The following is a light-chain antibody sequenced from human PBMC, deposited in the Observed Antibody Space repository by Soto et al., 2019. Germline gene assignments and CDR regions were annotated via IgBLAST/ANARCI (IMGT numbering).Light chain of an antibody. CDR2: DAS. CDR3: QQYNSYSWT. V-gene: IGKV1-5*01. CDR1: QSISSW. J-gene: IGKJ1*01. Sequence: DIQMTQSPSTVSASVGDRVTITCRASQSISSWLAWYQQKPGKAPNLLIYDASSLESGVPSRFSAGGSGTEVTLTISSLQLDEVPTYYCQQYNSYSWTLGQGTKG.